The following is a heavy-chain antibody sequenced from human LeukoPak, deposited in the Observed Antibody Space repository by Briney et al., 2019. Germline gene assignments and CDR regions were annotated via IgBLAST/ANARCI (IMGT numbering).Heavy chain of an antibody. J-gene: IGHJ4*02. Sequence: GESLKISCKGSGYSFTSYWIGWVRQMPGKGLEWMGIIYPGDCDTRYSPSFQGQVTISADKPISTAYLQRSSLKASDTAMYYCARRPTVTTEPPFDYWGQGTLVTVSS. CDR2: IYPGDCDT. CDR1: GYSFTSYW. V-gene: IGHV5-51*01. D-gene: IGHD4-17*01. CDR3: ARRPTVTTEPPFDY.